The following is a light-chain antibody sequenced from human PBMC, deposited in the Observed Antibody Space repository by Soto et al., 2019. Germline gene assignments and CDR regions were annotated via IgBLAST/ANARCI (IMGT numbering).Light chain of an antibody. J-gene: IGKJ1*01. CDR2: DAS. CDR3: QQYNSYWGT. CDR1: QSISSW. V-gene: IGKV1-5*01. Sequence: DIQMTQSPSTLSASLGDRVTITCRARQSISSWLARYQQKPGKAPKLLIYDASSLESGVPSRFSGSGSGTEFTLTISSLQPDDFATYYCQQYNSYWGTFGQGTKVDIK.